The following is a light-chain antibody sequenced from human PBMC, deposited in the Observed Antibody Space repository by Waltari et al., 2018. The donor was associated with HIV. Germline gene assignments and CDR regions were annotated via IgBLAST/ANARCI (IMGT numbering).Light chain of an antibody. V-gene: IGKV3-11*01. J-gene: IGKJ4*01. CDR1: QSVSSS. Sequence: EVVLTQSPATLSLSPGERATLSCRASQSVSSSLAWYQLKPGQAPRLLIYDASNRATGIPARFSGRGSGTDFTLTISSLESEDFAVYYCHQRSNRPLTFGGGTRVEIK. CDR2: DAS. CDR3: HQRSNRPLT.